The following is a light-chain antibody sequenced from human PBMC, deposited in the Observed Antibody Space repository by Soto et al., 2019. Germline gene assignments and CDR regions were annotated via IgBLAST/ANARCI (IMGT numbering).Light chain of an antibody. CDR3: QQYYSTPQT. CDR2: WAS. J-gene: IGKJ1*01. V-gene: IGKV4-1*01. Sequence: DIVMTQSPDSLAVSLGERATINCKSSQSVLYSSNNKNYLAWYQQKPGQPPKLLISWASTREFGVPDRFSGSGSGTEFTLTINTLQAEDVAVYYCQQYYSTPQTFGQGTKVEIK. CDR1: QSVLYSSNNKNY.